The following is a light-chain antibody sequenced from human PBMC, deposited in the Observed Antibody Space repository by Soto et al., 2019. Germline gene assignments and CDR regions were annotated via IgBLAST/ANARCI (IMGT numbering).Light chain of an antibody. J-gene: IGKJ2*01. CDR3: QQANSFPYT. Sequence: DIPMTQSPSSVSASVGDRVTITCRASQGIGSWLAWYQQKPGKAPKLLIYAASSLQGSVPSRFSGRGSGTDFTLTISSLQPEDFATYYCQQANSFPYTFGQGTKLEMK. CDR2: AAS. V-gene: IGKV1D-12*01. CDR1: QGIGSW.